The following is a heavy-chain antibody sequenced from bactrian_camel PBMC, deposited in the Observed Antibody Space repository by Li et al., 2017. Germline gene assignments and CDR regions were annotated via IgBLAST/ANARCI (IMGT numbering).Heavy chain of an antibody. D-gene: IGHD1*01. CDR2: IKTEYDTT. V-gene: IGHV3S54*01. CDR3: AAVPYSAGDVRRRRDVRCDLGGGYNY. CDR1: GDTVNIHC. Sequence: HVQLVESGGGSVQAGGSLKLSCAASGDTVNIHCVGWFRQAPGKEREVVGNIKTEYDTTFYADSVKGRFTISKDNTENTLYLQMHDLRPEDTAMYYCAAVPYSAGDVRRRRDVRCDLGGGYNYVGQGTQVTVS. J-gene: IGHJ4*01.